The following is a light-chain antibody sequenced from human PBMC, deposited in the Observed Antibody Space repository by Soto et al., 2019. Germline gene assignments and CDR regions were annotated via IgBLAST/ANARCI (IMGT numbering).Light chain of an antibody. Sequence: DIVMTQSPDSLAVSLGERATINCKSSQSVVYSSNNENYLSWYQQKPRQPPKLLIYWASTRQSGVPDRFSGSGSGTDFTLTISSLQAEDVAVYYCQQYYTTPTFGQGTKVEIK. CDR3: QQYYTTPT. CDR1: QSVVYSSNNENY. V-gene: IGKV4-1*01. CDR2: WAS. J-gene: IGKJ1*01.